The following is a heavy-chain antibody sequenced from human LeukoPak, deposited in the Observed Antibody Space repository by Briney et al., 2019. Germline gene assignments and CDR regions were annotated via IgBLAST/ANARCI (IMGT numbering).Heavy chain of an antibody. CDR1: VYTFTSYD. J-gene: IGHJ5*02. Sequence: ASVKVSFKASVYTFTSYDINWVRQATGQGLEWMGWMNPNSGNTGYAQKFQGRVTMTRNTSISTAYMELSSLRSEDTAVYYCARGRFPLYCGGDCYRAGWFDPWGQGTLVTVSS. CDR2: MNPNSGNT. D-gene: IGHD2-21*01. V-gene: IGHV1-8*01. CDR3: ARGRFPLYCGGDCYRAGWFDP.